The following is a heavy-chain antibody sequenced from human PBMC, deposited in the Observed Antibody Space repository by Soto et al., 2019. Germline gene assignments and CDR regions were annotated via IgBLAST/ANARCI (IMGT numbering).Heavy chain of an antibody. CDR3: AARGYDILTGPSNIMGYFDY. Sequence: GASVKVSCKASGGTFSSYTISWVRQAPGQGLEWMGRIIPILGIANYAQKFQGRVTITADKSTSTAYMELSSLRSEDTAVYYCAARGYDILTGPSNIMGYFDYWGQGTLVTVSS. CDR2: IIPILGIA. D-gene: IGHD3-9*01. V-gene: IGHV1-69*02. CDR1: GGTFSSYT. J-gene: IGHJ4*02.